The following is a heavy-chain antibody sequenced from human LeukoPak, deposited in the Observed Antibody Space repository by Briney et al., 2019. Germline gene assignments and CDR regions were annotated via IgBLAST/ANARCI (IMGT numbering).Heavy chain of an antibody. CDR2: VNPNTGDT. CDR1: GYTFTGYY. J-gene: IGHJ4*02. D-gene: IGHD3-10*01. CDR3: SRYYRYFDY. V-gene: IGHV1-2*02. Sequence: ASVKVSCKASGYTFTGYYVHWVRQAPGQGLEWMGWVNPNTGDTNYAQKFQGRVTMTRDTSINTAYMDLSGLRSDDTAVYYCSRYYRYFDYWGQGTLVTVSS.